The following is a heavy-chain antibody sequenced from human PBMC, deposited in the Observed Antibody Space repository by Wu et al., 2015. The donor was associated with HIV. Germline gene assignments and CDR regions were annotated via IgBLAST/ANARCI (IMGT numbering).Heavy chain of an antibody. CDR3: ARGMITFGGVIGTIFDY. D-gene: IGHD3-16*02. J-gene: IGHJ4*02. CDR1: GGTFSSYA. CDR2: IIPIFGTA. V-gene: IGHV1-69*05. Sequence: QVQLVQSGAEVKKPGSSVKVSCKASGGTFSSYAISWVRQAPGQGLEWMGGIIPIFGTANYAQKFQGRVTITTDESTSTAYMELSSLRSEDTAVYYCARGMITFGGVIGTIFDYWGQGTLVTVSS.